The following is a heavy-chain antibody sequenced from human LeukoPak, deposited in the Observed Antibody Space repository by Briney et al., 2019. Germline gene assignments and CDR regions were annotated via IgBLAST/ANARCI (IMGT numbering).Heavy chain of an antibody. Sequence: PSETLSLTCTVSGGSISSYYWSWIRQPPGKGLEWIGYIYYSGSTNYNPSLKSRVTISVDTSKNQFSLKLSSVTAADTAVYYCARAGTKGSGTPSLFDYWGQGTLVTVSS. CDR1: GGSISSYY. CDR2: IYYSGST. CDR3: ARAGTKGSGTPSLFDY. D-gene: IGHD3-10*01. J-gene: IGHJ4*02. V-gene: IGHV4-59*01.